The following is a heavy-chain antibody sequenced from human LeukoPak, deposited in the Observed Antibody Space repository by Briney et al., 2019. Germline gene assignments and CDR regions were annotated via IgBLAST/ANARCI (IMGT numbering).Heavy chain of an antibody. CDR1: GFTFSSYG. J-gene: IGHJ4*02. V-gene: IGHV3-30*02. Sequence: GGSLRLSCAASGFTFSSYGMHWVCQAPGKGLEWVAFIWYDGSNKYYADSVKGRFTISRDNSKNTLYLQMNSLRAEDTAVYYCAKSPRYCSSTSCSHALYYFDYWGQGTLVTVSS. D-gene: IGHD2-2*01. CDR3: AKSPRYCSSTSCSHALYYFDY. CDR2: IWYDGSNK.